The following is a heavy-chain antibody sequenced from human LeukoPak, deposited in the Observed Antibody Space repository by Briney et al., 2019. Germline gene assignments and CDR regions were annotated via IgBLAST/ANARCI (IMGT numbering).Heavy chain of an antibody. Sequence: SETLSLTCTVSGGSISSYYWSWIRQPPGKGLEWIGYIYYSGSTNYNPSLKSRVTISVDTSKNQFSLKLSSVTAADTAVYYRARVNRQLVRSFDYWGQGTLVTVSS. D-gene: IGHD6-13*01. CDR1: GGSISSYY. V-gene: IGHV4-59*01. CDR3: ARVNRQLVRSFDY. J-gene: IGHJ4*02. CDR2: IYYSGST.